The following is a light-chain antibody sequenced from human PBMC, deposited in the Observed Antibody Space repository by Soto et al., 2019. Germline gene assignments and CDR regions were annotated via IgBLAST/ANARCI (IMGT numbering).Light chain of an antibody. V-gene: IGKV1-5*03. Sequence: DIQITQSPSTLSGSVGDRVTITCLSSQTISSWLAWYQQKPGKAPKLLIYKASTLKSGVPSRFSGSGSGTEFTLTISSLQADDFATYYCQHYNSYSEAFGQGTKVDIK. CDR2: KAS. CDR3: QHYNSYSEA. J-gene: IGKJ1*01. CDR1: QTISSW.